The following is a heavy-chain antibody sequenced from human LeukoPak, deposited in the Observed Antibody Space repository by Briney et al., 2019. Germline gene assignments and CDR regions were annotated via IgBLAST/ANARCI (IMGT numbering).Heavy chain of an antibody. CDR2: IYTCGST. Sequence: SETLSLTCTVSGGSISSYYCSWIPQPAGKGLEWIGRIYTCGSTNYNPSLKSPVTMSVDTSKNQFSLKLSSVTAADTAVYYCARTRRGSGYYFPIYYYYYIDVWGKGTTVTVSS. D-gene: IGHD3-22*01. CDR3: ARTRRGSGYYFPIYYYYYIDV. V-gene: IGHV4-4*07. J-gene: IGHJ6*03. CDR1: GGSISSYY.